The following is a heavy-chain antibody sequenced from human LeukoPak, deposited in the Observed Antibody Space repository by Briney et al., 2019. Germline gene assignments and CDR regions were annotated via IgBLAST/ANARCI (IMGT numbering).Heavy chain of an antibody. CDR1: GFTVSSNY. D-gene: IGHD6-13*01. V-gene: IGHV3-66*01. J-gene: IGHJ4*02. Sequence: GGSLRLSCAASGFTVSSNYMSWVRQAPGKGLEWVSVIYSGGSTYYADSVKGRFTISRDNSKNTLYLQMNSLRAEDTAVYYCARIKQQLVRFDYWGQGTLVTVSS. CDR3: ARIKQQLVRFDY. CDR2: IYSGGST.